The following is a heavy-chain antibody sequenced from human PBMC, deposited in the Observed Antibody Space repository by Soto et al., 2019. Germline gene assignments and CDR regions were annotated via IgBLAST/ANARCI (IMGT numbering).Heavy chain of an antibody. J-gene: IGHJ4*02. CDR1: GGIFSTYA. Sequence: QVPLVQSGAEVKKPGSSVKVSCKASGGIFSTYAISRLRQAPGQGLEWMGGIIPLFGTPNYAQRFQGRVTITADESTSTAYMELSRLRSEDTAVYYCARDRDDYGSGNYYNRIDFWGQGTLVTVSS. V-gene: IGHV1-69*01. D-gene: IGHD3-10*01. CDR3: ARDRDDYGSGNYYNRIDF. CDR2: IIPLFGTP.